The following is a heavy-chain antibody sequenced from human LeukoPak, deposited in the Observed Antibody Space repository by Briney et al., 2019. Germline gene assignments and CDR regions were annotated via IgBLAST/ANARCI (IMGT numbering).Heavy chain of an antibody. CDR3: ARGEAFAFDM. CDR1: GFTFSNYA. Sequence: PGGSLRFSCAAPGFTFSNYAMGWVRQAPGKRLEWVSSINGRDGRTYYADSVRGRFSISSDNSKNTLFLQMNSLRAEDTAVYYCARGEAFAFDMWGQGTVVTVSS. J-gene: IGHJ3*02. CDR2: INGRDGRT. V-gene: IGHV3-23*01.